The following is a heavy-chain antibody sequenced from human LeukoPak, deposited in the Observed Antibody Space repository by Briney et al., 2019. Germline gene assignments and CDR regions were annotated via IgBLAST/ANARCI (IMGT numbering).Heavy chain of an antibody. CDR3: ARDFVSRIAGYFDY. CDR2: INTSGGST. D-gene: IGHD6-13*01. CDR1: GYTFTSYY. Sequence: ASVKVSCKASGYTFTSYYMHWVREAPGQGLEWMGIINTSGGSTSYAQKFQGRVTMTRDTSTSTVYMELSSLRSEDTAVYYCARDFVSRIAGYFDYWGQGTLVTVAS. J-gene: IGHJ4*02. V-gene: IGHV1-46*01.